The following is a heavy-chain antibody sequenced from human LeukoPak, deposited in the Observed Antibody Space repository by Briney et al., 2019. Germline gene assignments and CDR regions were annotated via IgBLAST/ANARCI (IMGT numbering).Heavy chain of an antibody. D-gene: IGHD6-13*01. V-gene: IGHV3-30*04. Sequence: GGSLRLSCTASGFTFGDYSMSWFRQAPGKGLEWVAVISYAGNNQYFADSVRGRFTISRDNSNNTLYLQMHSLSAEDTAVYYCARVSYSSNWHYFDYWGQGTLVTVSS. CDR1: GFTFGDYS. J-gene: IGHJ4*02. CDR2: ISYAGNNQ. CDR3: ARVSYSSNWHYFDY.